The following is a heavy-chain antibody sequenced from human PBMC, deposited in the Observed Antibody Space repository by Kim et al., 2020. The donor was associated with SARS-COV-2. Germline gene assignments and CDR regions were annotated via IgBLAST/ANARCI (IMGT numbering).Heavy chain of an antibody. CDR3: ARLAYCGGDCYSVFDY. Sequence: GQSRFTIPRDNAKNSLYLQMNSLRAEDTAVYYCARLAYCGGDCYSVFDYWGQGTLVTVSS. V-gene: IGHV3-21*01. J-gene: IGHJ4*02. D-gene: IGHD2-21*01.